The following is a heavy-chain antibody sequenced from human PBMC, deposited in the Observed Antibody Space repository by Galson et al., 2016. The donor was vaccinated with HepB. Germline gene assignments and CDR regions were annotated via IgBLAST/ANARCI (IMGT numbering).Heavy chain of an antibody. CDR2: IWFDGNTE. CDR1: GFTFSNYG. CDR3: ARDIGRNNFFDS. V-gene: IGHV3-33*01. J-gene: IGHJ4*02. D-gene: IGHD1-26*01. Sequence: SLRLSCAASGFTFSNYGMLWVRRAPGRGLELVAVIWFDGNTEYYADSVKGRFTISRDNRNNTLYLQMNSLRAEDTAVYYCARDIGRNNFFDSWGQGTPVTVSS.